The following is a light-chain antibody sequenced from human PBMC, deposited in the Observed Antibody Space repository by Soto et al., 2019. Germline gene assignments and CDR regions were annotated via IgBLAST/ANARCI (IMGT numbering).Light chain of an antibody. V-gene: IGKV3-20*01. CDR2: GTS. CDR3: KQYGSS. Sequence: EMVITQSPDTLSFSPVERAALSCRASQSVGSNLAWYQQKPGQAPRLLIYGTSSRATGIPDRFSGGGSGTDFTLTISRMEPEDFAVYYCKQYGSSFGQGTKVDIK. CDR1: QSVGSN. J-gene: IGKJ1*01.